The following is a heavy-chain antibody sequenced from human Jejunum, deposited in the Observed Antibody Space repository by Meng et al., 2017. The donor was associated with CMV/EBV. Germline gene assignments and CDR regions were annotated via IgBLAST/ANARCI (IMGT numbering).Heavy chain of an antibody. V-gene: IGHV3-23*01. D-gene: IGHD3-10*01. CDR1: GFSFSSYS. CDR2: IGGSGGDT. J-gene: IGHJ4*02. CDR3: ARENYYGSGSLGALDY. Sequence: SGFSFSSYSMTWVRQAPGKGLEWLSGIGGSGGDTYYADSVKGRFTISRDNSQNTIFLQMNSLRPEDTAVYYCARENYYGSGSLGALDYWGQGSLVTVSS.